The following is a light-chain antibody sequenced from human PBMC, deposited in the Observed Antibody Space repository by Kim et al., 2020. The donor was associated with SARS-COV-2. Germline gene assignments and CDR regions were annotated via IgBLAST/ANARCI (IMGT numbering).Light chain of an antibody. CDR2: AAS. Sequence: AIRIRQSPSSLSASTGDRVTITCRASQDISNYLAWYQQKPGKAPELLIYAASTLQSGVQSRFSGSGSGTDFTLSISCLQSEDFATYYCQQYYSYPWTFGQGTKVDIK. V-gene: IGKV1-8*01. CDR3: QQYYSYPWT. CDR1: QDISNY. J-gene: IGKJ1*01.